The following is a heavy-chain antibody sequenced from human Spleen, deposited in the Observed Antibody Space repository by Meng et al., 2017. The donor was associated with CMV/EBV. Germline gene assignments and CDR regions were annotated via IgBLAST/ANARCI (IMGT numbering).Heavy chain of an antibody. CDR3: VRDLKYSGYDPYYFDY. D-gene: IGHD5-12*01. Sequence: GGSLRLSCAASGFTFSDHYMDWVRQAPGKGLEWVGRSRDKANSYTTEYAASVEGRFTISRDDSKNSLYLQMNSLRAEDTAVYYCVRDLKYSGYDPYYFDYWGQGTVVTVSS. CDR1: GFTFSDHY. CDR2: SRDKANSYTT. J-gene: IGHJ4*02. V-gene: IGHV3-72*01.